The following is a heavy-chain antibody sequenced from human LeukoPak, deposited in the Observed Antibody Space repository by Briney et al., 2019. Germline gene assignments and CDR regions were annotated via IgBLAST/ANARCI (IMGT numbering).Heavy chain of an antibody. Sequence: ASVKVSCKASGGTFSSYTISWVRQAPGQGLEWMGRINPNSGGTNYAQKFQGRVTMTRDTSISTAYMELSRLRSDDTAVYYCARELKPAYYDFWSGYSNWFDPWGQGTLVTVSS. V-gene: IGHV1-2*06. CDR2: INPNSGGT. D-gene: IGHD3-3*01. CDR1: GGTFSSYT. J-gene: IGHJ5*02. CDR3: ARELKPAYYDFWSGYSNWFDP.